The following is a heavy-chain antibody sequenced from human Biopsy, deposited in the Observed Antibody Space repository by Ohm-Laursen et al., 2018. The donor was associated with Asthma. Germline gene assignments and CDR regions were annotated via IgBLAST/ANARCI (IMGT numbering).Heavy chain of an antibody. CDR1: GFAVSRDH. CDR2: IYSGGTS. CDR3: ARGDSSNWSHYYFDY. V-gene: IGHV3-53*01. D-gene: IGHD3-22*01. J-gene: IGHJ4*02. Sequence: SLRLSCAASGFAVSRDHIFWVRQAPGKGLEWVSVIYSGGTSHTADSVRGRFTISRDYSKNTLYLQMHSLRAEDTAVYYCARGDSSNWSHYYFDYWGQGTLVTVS.